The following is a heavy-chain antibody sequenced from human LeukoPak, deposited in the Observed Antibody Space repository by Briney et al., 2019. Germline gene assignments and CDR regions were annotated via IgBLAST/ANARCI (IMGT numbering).Heavy chain of an antibody. CDR1: GYTFTSYY. CDR3: ARDLGYCSGGSCPNPYYYYMDV. D-gene: IGHD2-15*01. J-gene: IGHJ6*03. V-gene: IGHV1-46*01. Sequence: ASVKVSCKASGYTFTSYYMHWVRQAPGQGLEWMGIINPSGGSTSYAQKFQGRVTMTRDTSTSTVYMELSSLRSEDTAVYYCARDLGYCSGGSCPNPYYYYMDVWGKGTTVTISS. CDR2: INPSGGST.